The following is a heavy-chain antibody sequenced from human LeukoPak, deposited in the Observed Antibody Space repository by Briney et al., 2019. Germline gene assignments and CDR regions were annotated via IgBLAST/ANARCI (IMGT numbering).Heavy chain of an antibody. CDR1: GYSFTNYW. V-gene: IGHV5-51*01. J-gene: IGHJ6*03. CDR3: ARRDESGYYYIDV. D-gene: IGHD6-25*01. CDR2: IYPGDSDT. Sequence: GESLKISCKVSGYSFTNYWIAWVRQLPGKGLEWMGIIYPGDSDTRYSPSFQGQVTISADKSISPAYLQWSSLKASDTAMYYCARRDESGYYYIDVWGKGTTVTVSS.